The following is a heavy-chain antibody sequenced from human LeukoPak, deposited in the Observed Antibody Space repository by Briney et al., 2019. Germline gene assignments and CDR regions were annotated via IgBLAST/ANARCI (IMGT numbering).Heavy chain of an antibody. CDR1: GGSISSYY. V-gene: IGHV4-59*01. J-gene: IGHJ3*02. CDR3: ARASYTIFGVVRPDAFDI. D-gene: IGHD3-3*01. Sequence: SETLSLTCTASGGSISSYYWSWIRQPPGKGLEWIGYMYYSGSTNYNPSLKSRVTISVDTSKNQFSLKLSSVTAADTAVYYCARASYTIFGVVRPDAFDIWGQGTMVTVSS. CDR2: MYYSGST.